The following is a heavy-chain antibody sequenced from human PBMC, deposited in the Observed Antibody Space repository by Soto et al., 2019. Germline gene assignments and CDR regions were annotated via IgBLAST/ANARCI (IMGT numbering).Heavy chain of an antibody. CDR3: ALRFGTA. D-gene: IGHD5-12*01. J-gene: IGHJ6*02. CDR2: IYYSGTT. V-gene: IGHV4-30-4*01. CDR1: GASISSGDYY. Sequence: SETLSLTCTVSGASISSGDYYWTWIRQPPGKGLEWIGYIYYSGTTYYNPSLKSRVSISLDTSKNRFSLKLTSVTAADTGVYYCALRFGTAWGQGTTVTVSS.